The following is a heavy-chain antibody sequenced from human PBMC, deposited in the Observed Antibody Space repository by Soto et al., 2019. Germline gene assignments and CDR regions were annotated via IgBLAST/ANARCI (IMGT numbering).Heavy chain of an antibody. D-gene: IGHD6-13*01. CDR2: IHYSGST. J-gene: IGHJ4*02. V-gene: IGHV4-59*01. CDR3: ARGSAAGTKSPFDY. CDR1: GGSISGYY. Sequence: VQLQESGPGLVKPSETLSLTCTVSGGSISGYYWSWIRQSPGKGLEWIGYIHYSGSTNYNPSLKSRVTISVETSKNQLSLKLSSVTAADTAVYYCARGSAAGTKSPFDYWGQGTLVTVSS.